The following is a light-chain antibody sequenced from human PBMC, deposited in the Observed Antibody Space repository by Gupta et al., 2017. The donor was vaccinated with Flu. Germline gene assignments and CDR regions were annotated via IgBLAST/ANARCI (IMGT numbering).Light chain of an antibody. Sequence: PGERATLSCRASQSVSSNLAWYQHKPGQAPRLLIHGASTRATGIPARFSGSGSGTEFTLTISSLQSEDFALYYCQQYNTWLTFGPGTKVDIK. CDR2: GAS. CDR1: QSVSSN. CDR3: QQYNTWLT. V-gene: IGKV3-15*01. J-gene: IGKJ3*01.